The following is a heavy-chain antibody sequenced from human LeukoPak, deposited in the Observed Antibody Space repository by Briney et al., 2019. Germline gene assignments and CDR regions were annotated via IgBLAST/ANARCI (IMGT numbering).Heavy chain of an antibody. CDR1: GGTFSSYA. V-gene: IGHV1-69*13. CDR2: IIPIFGTA. D-gene: IGHD5-12*01. Sequence: ASVKVSCKASGGTFSSYAISWVRQAPGQGLEWMGGIIPIFGTANYAQKFQGRVTITADESTSTAYIELSSLRSEDTAVYYCARVRYSGYGHFDYWGQGTLVTVSS. CDR3: ARVRYSGYGHFDY. J-gene: IGHJ4*02.